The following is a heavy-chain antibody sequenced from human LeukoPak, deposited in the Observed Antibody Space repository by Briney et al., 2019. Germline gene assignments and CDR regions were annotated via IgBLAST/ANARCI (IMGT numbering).Heavy chain of an antibody. V-gene: IGHV4-59*08. CDR3: AKHVRYFDWKNTGGAFDI. D-gene: IGHD3-9*01. CDR2: IFFSGSP. CDR1: GGSIRSYY. Sequence: SETLSLTCTVSGGSIRSYYWSWIRQPPGKGLEWIGYIFFSGSPNYNPSPKSRVAISVDTSKNQFSLKLTSVTAADTAVYYCAKHVRYFDWKNTGGAFDIWGQGTMVTVSS. J-gene: IGHJ3*02.